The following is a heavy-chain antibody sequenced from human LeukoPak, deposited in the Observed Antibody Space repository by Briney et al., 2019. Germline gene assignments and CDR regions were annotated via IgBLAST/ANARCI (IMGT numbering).Heavy chain of an antibody. Sequence: GESLKISCKGSGYSFTSYWIGWVRQMPGKGLEWMGIIYPGDSDTRYSPSFQGQVTISADKSISTAYLQWSSLKASDTAMYYCARLSREWLRLRRIYAFDIWGQGTMVTVAS. CDR2: IYPGDSDT. D-gene: IGHD5-12*01. CDR1: GYSFTSYW. CDR3: ARLSREWLRLRRIYAFDI. J-gene: IGHJ3*02. V-gene: IGHV5-51*01.